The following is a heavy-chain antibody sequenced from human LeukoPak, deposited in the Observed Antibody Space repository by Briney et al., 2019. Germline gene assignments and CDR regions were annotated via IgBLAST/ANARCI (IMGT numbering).Heavy chain of an antibody. CDR2: IRSKAYGGTT. CDR1: GFTVSSNY. Sequence: GGSLRLSCAASGFTVSSNYMSWVRQAPGKGLEWVGFIRSKAYGGTTEYAASVKGRFTISRDDSKSIAYLQMNSLKIEDTAVYYCTRENSDYYDSSVGFDYWGQGTLVTVSS. V-gene: IGHV3-49*04. D-gene: IGHD3-22*01. J-gene: IGHJ4*02. CDR3: TRENSDYYDSSVGFDY.